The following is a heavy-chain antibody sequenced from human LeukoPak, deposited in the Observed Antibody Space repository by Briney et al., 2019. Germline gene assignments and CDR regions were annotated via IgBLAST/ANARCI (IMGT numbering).Heavy chain of an antibody. D-gene: IGHD2-8*01. V-gene: IGHV3-23*01. CDR2: ISGSGGST. J-gene: IGHJ4*02. CDR3: AKVNRRGIVLMVYAIPYFDY. Sequence: PGGSLRLSCAASGFTFSSYAMGWVRQAPGKGLEWVSAISGSGGSTYYADSVKGRFTISRDNSKNTLYLQMNSLRAEDTAVYYCAKVNRRGIVLMVYAIPYFDYWGQGTLVTVSS. CDR1: GFTFSSYA.